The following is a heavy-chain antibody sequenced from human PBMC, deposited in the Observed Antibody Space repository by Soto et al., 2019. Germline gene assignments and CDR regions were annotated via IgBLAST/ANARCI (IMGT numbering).Heavy chain of an antibody. Sequence: VQLVQSGAEVKKPGASVKVSCKVSGYTLTELSMHWVRQAPGKGLEWMGGFDPEDGETIYAQKFQGRITMTEDTSTDTAYMELSSLRSEDTAVYYCATSSILWFGELSHACDIWGQGTMVTVSS. J-gene: IGHJ3*02. CDR1: GYTLTELS. CDR3: ATSSILWFGELSHACDI. D-gene: IGHD3-10*01. V-gene: IGHV1-24*01. CDR2: FDPEDGET.